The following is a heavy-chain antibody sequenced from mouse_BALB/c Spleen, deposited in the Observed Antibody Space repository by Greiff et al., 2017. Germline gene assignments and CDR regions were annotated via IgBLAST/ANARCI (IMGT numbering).Heavy chain of an antibody. D-gene: IGHD3-2*01. J-gene: IGHJ4*01. V-gene: IGHV5-12-1*01. Sequence: EVQRVESGGGLVKPGGSLKLSCAASGFAFSSYDMSWVRQTPEKRLEWVAYISSGGGSTYYPDTVKGRFTISRDNAKNTLYLQMSSLKSEDTAMYYCARHGRDSSGSYYYAMDYWGQGTSVTVSS. CDR3: ARHGRDSSGSYYYAMDY. CDR2: ISSGGGST. CDR1: GFAFSSYD.